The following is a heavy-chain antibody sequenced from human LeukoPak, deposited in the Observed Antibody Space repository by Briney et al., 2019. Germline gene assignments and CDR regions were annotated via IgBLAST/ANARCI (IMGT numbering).Heavy chain of an antibody. CDR1: GFTFSSYW. Sequence: GSLRLSCAASGFTFSSYWMTWVRQAPGKGLEWVAVISYDGSDKYYADSVKGRFTSSRDNSKNTLYLQMNSLRAEDTAVYYCASYSGSWGHYYYGMDVWGQGTTVTVS. D-gene: IGHD6-13*01. CDR3: ASYSGSWGHYYYGMDV. J-gene: IGHJ6*02. V-gene: IGHV3-30*03. CDR2: ISYDGSDK.